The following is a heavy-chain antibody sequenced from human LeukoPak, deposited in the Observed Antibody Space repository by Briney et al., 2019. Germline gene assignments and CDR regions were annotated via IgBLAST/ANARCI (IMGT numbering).Heavy chain of an antibody. CDR1: GGSISSSSYY. J-gene: IGHJ4*02. V-gene: IGHV4-39*01. D-gene: IGHD1-26*01. CDR3: AIAAIVGATF. Sequence: PSETLSLTCTVSGGSISSSSYYWGWIRQPPGKGPEWIGSIYYSGSTYYNPSLKSRVTISVDTSKNQFSLKLSSVTAADTAVYYCAIAAIVGATFWGQGTLVTVSS. CDR2: IYYSGST.